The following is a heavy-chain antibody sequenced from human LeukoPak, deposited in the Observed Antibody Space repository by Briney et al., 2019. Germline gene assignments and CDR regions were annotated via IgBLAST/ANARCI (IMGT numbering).Heavy chain of an antibody. CDR2: LSYDGISK. CDR1: GFTFSSYA. Sequence: GGSLRLSRAASGFTFSSYAMHWVRQAPGKGLEWVAVLSYDGISKYYADSVKGRFTISRDNSKNTLHLQMNSLRAEDTAVYYCAKVVHPPYYYPWGIYDYWGQGPRVPVPT. V-gene: IGHV3-30*18. CDR3: AKVVHPPYYYPWGIYDY. D-gene: IGHD3-10*01. J-gene: IGHJ4*02.